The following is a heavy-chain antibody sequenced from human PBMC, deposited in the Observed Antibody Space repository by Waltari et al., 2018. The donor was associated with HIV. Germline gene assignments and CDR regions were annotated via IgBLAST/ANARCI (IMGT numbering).Heavy chain of an antibody. CDR2: MFYSGNR. Sequence: QLQLQESGPGLVKPSETLSLTCTVSGGSISSSSHYWGWIRQPPGKGLEWIGSMFYSGNRYYNPSLKSRVTLSLDTSNNQFSLNLSSETAADTAVYYCARMVTTWAFDIWGQGTVVTVSP. CDR3: ARMVTTWAFDI. D-gene: IGHD4-17*01. CDR1: GGSISSSSHY. J-gene: IGHJ3*02. V-gene: IGHV4-39*07.